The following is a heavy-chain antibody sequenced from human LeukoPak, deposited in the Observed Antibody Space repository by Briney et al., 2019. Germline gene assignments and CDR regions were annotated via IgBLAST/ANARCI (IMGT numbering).Heavy chain of an antibody. V-gene: IGHV4-4*07. Sequence: PSETLSLTCTVSGASISSFHWTWIRQPAGKGLEWIGLIYSSGSTIYNPSLKSRVAMSVDMTKNQLSLKLSSVTAADTAMYYCARKDGDYWGQGTLATVSS. CDR2: IYSSGST. J-gene: IGHJ4*02. CDR3: ARKDGDY. CDR1: GASISSFH.